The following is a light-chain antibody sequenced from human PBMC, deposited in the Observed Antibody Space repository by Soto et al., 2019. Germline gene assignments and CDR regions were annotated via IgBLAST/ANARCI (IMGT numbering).Light chain of an antibody. J-gene: IGKJ4*01. V-gene: IGKV3-15*01. Sequence: EILFTQSPGTLFLSPGGRATPSCTASQSVSSSYLAWYQQKPGQAPRLLMFRTSSRATGFPARFSGSGSGTEFNLTISSLQSEDFGVYYCQQYNNWPRATFGGGTKVDIK. CDR2: RTS. CDR3: QQYNNWPRAT. CDR1: QSVSSSY.